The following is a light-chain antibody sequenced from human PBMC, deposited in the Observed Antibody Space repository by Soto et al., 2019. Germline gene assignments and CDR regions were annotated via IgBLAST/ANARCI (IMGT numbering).Light chain of an antibody. Sequence: DIQMTQPPSPVSASVGDRGSITCRSSQDISNWLAWYQQKPGKAPKLLVYAASSLQSGPPPRFSGSGSGTDFTLTISRLQPEDFATYYRQQSYSTPPFGQGTKVDIK. V-gene: IGKV1-12*01. CDR3: QQSYSTPP. CDR2: AAS. CDR1: QDISNW. J-gene: IGKJ1*01.